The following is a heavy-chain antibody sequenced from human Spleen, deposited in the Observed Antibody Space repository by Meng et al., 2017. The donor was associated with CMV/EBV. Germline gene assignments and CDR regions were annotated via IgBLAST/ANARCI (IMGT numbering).Heavy chain of an antibody. J-gene: IGHJ4*02. D-gene: IGHD2-21*01. Sequence: GGSLRLSCAASGFSFSSHDMHWVRQTPGKGLEWVSSIGSAGDRYYAGSVKGRFTISRENAKNSFSLQMNSLRVGDTAVYYCAKYSAVGERLYYFDYWGQGTLVTVSS. CDR1: GFSFSSHD. CDR3: AKYSAVGERLYYFDY. V-gene: IGHV3-13*01. CDR2: IGSAGDR.